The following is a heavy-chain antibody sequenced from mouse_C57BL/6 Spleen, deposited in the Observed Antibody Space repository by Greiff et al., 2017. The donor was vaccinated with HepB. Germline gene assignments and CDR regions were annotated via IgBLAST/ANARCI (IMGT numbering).Heavy chain of an antibody. CDR1: GYTFTSYW. Sequence: QVQLQQSGAELVKPGASVKLSCKASGYTFTSYWMQWVKQRPGQGLEWIGEIDPSDSYTNYNQKFKGKATLTVDTSSSTAYMQLSSLTSEDSAVYYCARSDYGYYFDYGGQGTTLTVAS. J-gene: IGHJ2*01. CDR3: ARSDYGYYFDY. D-gene: IGHD2-4*01. V-gene: IGHV1-50*01. CDR2: IDPSDSYT.